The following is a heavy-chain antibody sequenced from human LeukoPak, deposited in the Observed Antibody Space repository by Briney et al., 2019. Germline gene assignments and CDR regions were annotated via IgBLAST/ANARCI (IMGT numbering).Heavy chain of an antibody. CDR3: AGRYRYGLYVRDY. CDR2: HYYIGST. J-gene: IGHJ4*02. D-gene: IGHD5-18*01. V-gene: IGHV4-39*01. CDR1: GCPVSSSSYR. Sequence: PSETLTLTCTLSGCPVSSSSYRGGWIRHPLGKGLAWVGSHYYIGSTYYNPSLTRRVTIGVVASRNHFSRKLSSVTAADTAVYYCAGRYRYGLYVRDYWGQGTLVTVSS.